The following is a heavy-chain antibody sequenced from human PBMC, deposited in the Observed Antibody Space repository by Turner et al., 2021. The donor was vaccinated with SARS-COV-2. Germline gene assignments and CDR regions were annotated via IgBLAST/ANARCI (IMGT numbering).Heavy chain of an antibody. J-gene: IGHJ4*02. Sequence: QVQLVESGGGVVQPGRSLRLSCAASGFTFSSYAMHWVRQAPGKGLEWVAVISYDGSNKFDADSVKGRFTISRDNSKNTLYLQRNSLRAEDTAVYYCARGGGYGAAFDYWGQGTLVTVSS. D-gene: IGHD5-12*01. CDR2: ISYDGSNK. CDR3: ARGGGYGAAFDY. CDR1: GFTFSSYA. V-gene: IGHV3-30-3*01.